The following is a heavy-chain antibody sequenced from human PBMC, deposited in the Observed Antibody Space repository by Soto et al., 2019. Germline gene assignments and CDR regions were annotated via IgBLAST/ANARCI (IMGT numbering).Heavy chain of an antibody. V-gene: IGHV1-8*01. J-gene: IGHJ4*02. CDR3: ARDAPPEDC. Sequence: ASVKVSCKASGYTFTSYDINWVRQASGQGLEWMGWINPDSGNTGYTQKFQDRLTMTRDTSINTAYMELSSLRSDDTAVYYCARDAPPEDCWGQGTLVTVSS. CDR1: GYTFTSYD. CDR2: INPDSGNT.